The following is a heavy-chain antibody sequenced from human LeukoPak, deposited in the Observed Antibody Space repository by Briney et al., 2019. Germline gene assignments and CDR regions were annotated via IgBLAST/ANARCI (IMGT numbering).Heavy chain of an antibody. Sequence: PGGSLRLSCAASGFTFSSYAMSWVRQAPGKGLEWVSAISGSGGSTHYADSVKGRFTISRDNSKNTLYLQMNSLRAEDTAVYYCARVPSSSWWALDYWGQGTLVTVSS. CDR3: ARVPSSSWWALDY. V-gene: IGHV3-23*01. D-gene: IGHD6-13*01. CDR1: GFTFSSYA. J-gene: IGHJ4*02. CDR2: ISGSGGST.